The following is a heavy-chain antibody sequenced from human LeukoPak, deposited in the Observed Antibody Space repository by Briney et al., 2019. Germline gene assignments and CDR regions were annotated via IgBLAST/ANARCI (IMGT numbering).Heavy chain of an antibody. CDR1: GGTFSSYA. CDR3: ARTRTYSSGYYDYYYGMDV. D-gene: IGHD3-22*01. V-gene: IGHV1-69*13. J-gene: IGHJ6*02. CDR2: IIPIFGTA. Sequence: SVKVSCKASGGTFSSYAISWVRQAPGQGLKWMGGIIPIFGTANYAQKFQGRVTITADESTSTAYMELSSLRSEDTAVYYCARTRTYSSGYYDYYYGMDVWGQGTTVTVSS.